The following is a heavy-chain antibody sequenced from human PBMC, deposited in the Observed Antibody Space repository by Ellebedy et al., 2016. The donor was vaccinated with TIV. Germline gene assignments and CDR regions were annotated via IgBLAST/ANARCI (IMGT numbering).Heavy chain of an antibody. V-gene: IGHV2-5*02. CDR1: GFSLNTSGVG. D-gene: IGHD3-10*01. CDR2: IYWDDDK. CDR3: AHYSYGGTEPQEDY. Sequence: SGPTLVKPTQTLTLTCTCSGFSLNTSGVGVNWIRPPPGKALEWLALIYWDDDKRYSPSLRRRLTITKDTSKTHVVLTMANMEPVDTATYYCAHYSYGGTEPQEDYWGQGTLVTVSS. J-gene: IGHJ4*02.